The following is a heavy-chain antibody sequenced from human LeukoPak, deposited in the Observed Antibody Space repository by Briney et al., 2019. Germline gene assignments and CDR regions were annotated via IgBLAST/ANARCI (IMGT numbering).Heavy chain of an antibody. CDR1: GFTFSTYA. CDR2: INHSGST. V-gene: IGHV4-34*01. D-gene: IGHD3-22*01. J-gene: IGHJ4*02. CDR3: ARGRNIAITMIVKNFDY. Sequence: GSLRLSCAASGFTFSTYAMSWVRQAPGKGLEWIGEINHSGSTNYNPSLKSRVTISVDTSKNQFSLKLSSVTAADTAVYYCARGRNIAITMIVKNFDYWGQGTLVTVSS.